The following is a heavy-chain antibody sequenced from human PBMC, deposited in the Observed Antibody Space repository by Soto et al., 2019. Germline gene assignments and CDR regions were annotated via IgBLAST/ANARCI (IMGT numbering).Heavy chain of an antibody. Sequence: EVQLVESGGDLVQPGGSLRLSCAASGFTFSSNWMSWVRQAAGQGLEWVANVNQDGSGRYYVDSVKGRFTISRDNAKNSLYLQMNSLRAEDTAVYYCAGDTGYNSGWGYWGQGTLVIVSS. CDR2: VNQDGSGR. J-gene: IGHJ4*02. D-gene: IGHD6-19*01. CDR3: AGDTGYNSGWGY. CDR1: GFTFSSNW. V-gene: IGHV3-7*04.